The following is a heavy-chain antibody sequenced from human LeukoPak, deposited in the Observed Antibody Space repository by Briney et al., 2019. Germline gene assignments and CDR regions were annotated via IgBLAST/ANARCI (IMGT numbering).Heavy chain of an antibody. CDR1: GGSISRDY. CDR2: IYYSGST. CDR3: ARGALSGCDY. Sequence: ASETQSLTCTVSGGSISRDYWSWIRQPPGKGLEWIGYIYYSGSTNYNPSLKSRVTISVDTSKNQFSLKLSSVTAADTAVYYCARGALSGCDYWGQGTLVTVSS. V-gene: IGHV4-59*12. D-gene: IGHD1-26*01. J-gene: IGHJ4*02.